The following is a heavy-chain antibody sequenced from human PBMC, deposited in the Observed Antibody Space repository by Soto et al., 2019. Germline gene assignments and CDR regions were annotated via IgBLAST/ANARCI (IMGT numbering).Heavy chain of an antibody. CDR3: ARDGNLSSSYGNFDY. D-gene: IGHD6-6*01. CDR1: GGAFNNYG. CDR2: IIPLFSTT. V-gene: IGHV1-69*01. J-gene: IGHJ4*02. Sequence: QVELVQSGAEVQKPGSSVRVSCKASGGAFNNYGFTWVRQASGQGLEWMGQIIPLFSTTHYAQKFQGRVSITADGSTSTVHMELSSLTSADTAVYYCARDGNLSSSYGNFDYWGQGTLVIVSS.